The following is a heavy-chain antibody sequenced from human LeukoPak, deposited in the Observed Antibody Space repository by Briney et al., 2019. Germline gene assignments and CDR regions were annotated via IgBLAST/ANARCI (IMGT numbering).Heavy chain of an antibody. J-gene: IGHJ4*02. CDR2: IYYSGST. Sequence: SETLSLTCSVSNGSISSYFWNWVRLPPGKGLEWIGYIYYSGSTNYNPSLKRRVTISLDTSKNQFSLKVSSVTAADTAVYYCARGGMRYYDSGGHDYWGQGTLVTVSS. D-gene: IGHD3-22*01. CDR1: NGSISSYF. V-gene: IGHV4-59*01. CDR3: ARGGMRYYDSGGHDY.